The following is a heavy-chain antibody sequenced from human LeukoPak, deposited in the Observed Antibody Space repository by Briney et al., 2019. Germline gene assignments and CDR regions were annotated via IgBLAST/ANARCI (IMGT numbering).Heavy chain of an antibody. CDR3: ARGDKSPGGDY. CDR1: GGTFSSYA. J-gene: IGHJ4*02. V-gene: IGHV1-69*05. CDR2: IIPIFGTA. Sequence: GASVKVCCKASGGTFSSYAISWVRQAPGQGLEWMGGIIPIFGTANYAQKFQGRVTITTDESTSTAYMELSSLRSEDTAVYYCARGDKSPGGDYWGQGTLVTVSS.